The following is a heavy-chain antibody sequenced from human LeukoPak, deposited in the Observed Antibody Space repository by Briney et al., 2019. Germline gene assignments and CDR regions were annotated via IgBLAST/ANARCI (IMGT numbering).Heavy chain of an antibody. D-gene: IGHD4-4*01. CDR2: IYSGGST. V-gene: IGHV3-66*01. CDR1: GFTVSSNY. J-gene: IGHJ6*02. Sequence: GGSLRLSCAASGFTVSSNYMSWVRQAPGKGLEWVSVIYSGGSTYYADSVKGRFTISRDNSKNTLYLQMNSLRAEDTAVYYCAKVVDTVTTIYHGMDVWGQGTTVTVSS. CDR3: AKVVDTVTTIYHGMDV.